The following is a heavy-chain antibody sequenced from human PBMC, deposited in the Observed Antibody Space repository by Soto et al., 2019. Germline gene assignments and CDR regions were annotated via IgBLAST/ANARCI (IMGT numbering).Heavy chain of an antibody. CDR1: GGSFSGYY. Sequence: QVQLQQWGAGLLKPSETLSLTCAVYGGSFSGYYWSWIRQPPGKGLEWIGEINHSGSTNYNPSLKSRVTISVDTSKNQFSLKLSSVTASDTAVYYCARGLRPDSTIGPLYYFDYWGQGTLVTVSS. CDR2: INHSGST. D-gene: IGHD5-12*01. J-gene: IGHJ4*02. CDR3: ARGLRPDSTIGPLYYFDY. V-gene: IGHV4-34*01.